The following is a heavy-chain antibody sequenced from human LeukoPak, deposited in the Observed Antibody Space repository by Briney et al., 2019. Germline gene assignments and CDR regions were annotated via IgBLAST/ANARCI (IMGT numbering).Heavy chain of an antibody. CDR3: TTSGGSPSYFDY. CDR1: GFTFSNAY. V-gene: IGHV3-15*01. Sequence: PGGSLRLSCAASGFTFSNAYFSWVRQAPGKGLEWVGHIKNKADGGTTDYAAPVKGRFTISRDDSKNTLYLQMNSLKTEDTAVYYCTTSGGSPSYFDYWGQGTLVTVSS. D-gene: IGHD2-15*01. CDR2: IKNKADGGTT. J-gene: IGHJ4*02.